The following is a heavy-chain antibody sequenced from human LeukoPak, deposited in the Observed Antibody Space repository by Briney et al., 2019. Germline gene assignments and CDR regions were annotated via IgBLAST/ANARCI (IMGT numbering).Heavy chain of an antibody. CDR1: GFTVSSND. D-gene: IGHD4-23*01. CDR2: IYSGGST. CDR3: AIVSSYGGNSDY. J-gene: IGHJ4*02. V-gene: IGHV3-53*01. Sequence: GGSLRLSWAASGFTVSSNDMSWVRQAPGKGLEWVSVIYSGGSTYYADSVKGRFTISRDNSKNTLYLQMNSLRAEDTAVYYCAIVSSYGGNSDYWGQGTLVTVSS.